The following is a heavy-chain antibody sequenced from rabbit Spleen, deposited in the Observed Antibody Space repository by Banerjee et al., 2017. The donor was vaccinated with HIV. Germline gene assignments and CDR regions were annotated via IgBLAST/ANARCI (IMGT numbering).Heavy chain of an antibody. J-gene: IGHJ4*01. V-gene: IGHV1S40*01. CDR3: ARMGYGGSSYWDL. CDR1: GFSFSSSYY. D-gene: IGHD8-1*01. CDR2: IDAGSSDST. Sequence: QSLEESGGDLVKPGASLTLTCTASGFSFSSSYYMCWVRQAPGKGLEWIACIDAGSSDSTYYASWAKGRFTISKTSSTTVTLQMTSLTAADTATLFCARMGYGGSSYWDLWGPGTLVTVS.